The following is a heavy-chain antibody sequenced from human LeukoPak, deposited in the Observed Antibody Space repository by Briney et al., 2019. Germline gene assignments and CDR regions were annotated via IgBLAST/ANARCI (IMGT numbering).Heavy chain of an antibody. D-gene: IGHD3-22*01. CDR3: AGGHSSGYYPIDY. V-gene: IGHV3-48*03. Sequence: PGGSLRLSCAASGFTFSTYEMNWVRQAPGKGLEWVSYISSSGSTIYYAESVKGRFTISRDNAKNSLYLQMNSLRAEDTAVYYCAGGHSSGYYPIDYWGQGTLATVSS. CDR1: GFTFSTYE. CDR2: ISSSGSTI. J-gene: IGHJ4*02.